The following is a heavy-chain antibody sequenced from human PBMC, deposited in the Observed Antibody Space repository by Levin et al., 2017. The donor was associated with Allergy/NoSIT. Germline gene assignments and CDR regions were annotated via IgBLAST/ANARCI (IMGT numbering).Heavy chain of an antibody. CDR1: GYTFTGYY. CDR2: INPNSGGT. V-gene: IGHV1-2*02. Sequence: ASVKVSCKASGYTFTGYYMHWVRQAPGQGLEWMGWINPNSGGTNYAQKFQGRVTMTRDTSISTAYMELSRLRSDDTAVYYCARNPAVGGTYYYYMDVWGKGTTVTVSS. J-gene: IGHJ6*03. CDR3: ARNPAVGGTYYYYMDV. D-gene: IGHD6-19*01.